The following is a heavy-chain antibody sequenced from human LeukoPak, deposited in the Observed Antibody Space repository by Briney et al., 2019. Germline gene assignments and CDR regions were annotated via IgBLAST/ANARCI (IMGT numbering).Heavy chain of an antibody. CDR1: GYTFTSYY. CDR3: ARGAIYDFWSDYWTPSFDY. CDR2: INPSGGST. D-gene: IGHD3-3*01. V-gene: IGHV1-46*01. Sequence: GASVKVSCKASGYTFTSYYMHWVRQAPGQGLEWMGIINPSGGSTSYAQKFQGRVTMTRDTSTSTVYMELSSLRSEDTAVYYCARGAIYDFWSDYWTPSFDYWGQGTLVTVSS. J-gene: IGHJ4*02.